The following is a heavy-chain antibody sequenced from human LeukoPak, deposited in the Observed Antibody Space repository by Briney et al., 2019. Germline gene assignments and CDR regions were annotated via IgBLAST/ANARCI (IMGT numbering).Heavy chain of an antibody. V-gene: IGHV4-39*07. J-gene: IGHJ4*02. CDR2: IYYSGST. Sequence: SETLSLTCTVSGGSISSSSYYWGWIRQPPGKGLEWIGSIYYSGSTYYNPSLKSRVTISVDTSKNQFSLKLSSVTAADTAVYYCARDGVDYWGQGTLVTVSS. CDR3: ARDGVDY. D-gene: IGHD3-16*01. CDR1: GGSISSSSYY.